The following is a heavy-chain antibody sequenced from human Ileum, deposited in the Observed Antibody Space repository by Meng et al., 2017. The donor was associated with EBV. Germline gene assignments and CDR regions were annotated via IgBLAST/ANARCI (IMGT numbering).Heavy chain of an antibody. D-gene: IGHD2-8*01. Sequence: QGQMRESGPGLVKVSGTLSLTCGVSGDSMTNNNWWTWVRQPPGKGLEWIGEIYHSGSTNYNPSLQSRATISVDMSKKQFSLKLRSVTAADTAVYYCARTGVGLAFDYWGLGTLVTVSS. CDR3: ARTGVGLAFDY. CDR1: GDSMTNNNW. CDR2: IYHSGST. J-gene: IGHJ4*02. V-gene: IGHV4-4*02.